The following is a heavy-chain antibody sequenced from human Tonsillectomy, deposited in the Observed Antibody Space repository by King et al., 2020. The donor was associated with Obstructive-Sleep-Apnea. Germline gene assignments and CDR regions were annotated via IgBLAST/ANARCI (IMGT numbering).Heavy chain of an antibody. CDR1: GGSISRYY. CDR3: AREKVAATPDFDY. D-gene: IGHD2-15*01. J-gene: IGHJ4*02. Sequence: VQLQESGPGLVKPSETLSLTCTVSGGSISRYYWSWIRQPAGKGLEWIVRFYTSGSTNYNPSLKSRVTMSVDTSKNQFSLKLSSVTAADTAVYYCAREKVAATPDFDYWGQGTLVTVSS. CDR2: FYTSGST. V-gene: IGHV4-4*07.